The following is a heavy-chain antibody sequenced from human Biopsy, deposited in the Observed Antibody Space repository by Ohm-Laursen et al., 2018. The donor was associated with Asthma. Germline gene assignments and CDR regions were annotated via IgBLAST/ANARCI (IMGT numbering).Heavy chain of an antibody. D-gene: IGHD2-2*01. Sequence: GSPAYVSCKSLGGTFNTYVIGWVRQAPGPGRGWMGGVNSVFGTTTYPQKFQDRVPITADDSTSTVYMELSSLRSEDTAVYYCARKAGSCISRTCYSLDFWGQGTLVTVSS. CDR1: GGTFNTYV. V-gene: IGHV1-69*01. CDR3: ARKAGSCISRTCYSLDF. J-gene: IGHJ4*02. CDR2: VNSVFGTT.